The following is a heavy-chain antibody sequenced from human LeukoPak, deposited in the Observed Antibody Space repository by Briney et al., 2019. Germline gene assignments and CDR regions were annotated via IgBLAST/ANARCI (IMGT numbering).Heavy chain of an antibody. J-gene: IGHJ4*02. V-gene: IGHV3-30*04. CDR2: ISYDGSNK. D-gene: IGHD1-26*01. CDR3: AREPTSGSSPLGYFDY. CDR1: GFTFSSYA. Sequence: GGSLRLSCAASGFTFSSYAMHWVRQAPGKGLEWVAVISYDGSNKYYADSVKGRFTISRDNAKNSLYLQMNSLRAGVTAVYYCAREPTSGSSPLGYFDYWGQGTLVTVSS.